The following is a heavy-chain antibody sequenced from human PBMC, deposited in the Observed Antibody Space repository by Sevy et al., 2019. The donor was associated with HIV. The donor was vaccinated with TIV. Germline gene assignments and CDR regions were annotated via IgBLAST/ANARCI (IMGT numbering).Heavy chain of an antibody. V-gene: IGHV3-7*01. D-gene: IGHD3-9*01. Sequence: GGSLRLSCAASGFSFNNHWMSWVRQAPEKGLEWVANIKHDGSEKYYADSLEGRFAVSRGNAKNSLFLQINSLRVEDTAVYFCARLPTGLQSFNYLLSTYFDSWGQGTLVTVSS. J-gene: IGHJ4*02. CDR3: ARLPTGLQSFNYLLSTYFDS. CDR1: GFSFNNHW. CDR2: IKHDGSEK.